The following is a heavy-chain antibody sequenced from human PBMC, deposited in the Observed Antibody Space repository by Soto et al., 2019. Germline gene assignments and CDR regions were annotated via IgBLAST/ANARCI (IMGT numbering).Heavy chain of an antibody. Sequence: QLQLQESGPGLVKPSETLSLTCTVSGDSVTMSDYYWGWIRQPPGKGLEWIGSIHYSGSTYYNPSIKSRVTISGDTSKKQFSLKLTSVTAADAAVYYCAAHDSGGYYAEYWGQGTLVTVSA. V-gene: IGHV4-39*01. D-gene: IGHD3-22*01. CDR2: IHYSGST. CDR3: AAHDSGGYYAEY. J-gene: IGHJ4*02. CDR1: GDSVTMSDYY.